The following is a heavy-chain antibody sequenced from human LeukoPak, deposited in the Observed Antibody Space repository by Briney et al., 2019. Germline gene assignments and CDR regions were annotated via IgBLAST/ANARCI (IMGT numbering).Heavy chain of an antibody. D-gene: IGHD2-2*02. CDR1: GSTFNMHA. V-gene: IGHV3-23*01. CDR3: AKTTRYIRDSDWASYYYYMVV. CDR2: ISGGGGST. Sequence: GSLRLSCTAPGSTFNMHAITWVRQSPGKGLEWVSTISGGGGSTYYADSVKGRFTLSRYNPNNILYPRINGLRAEDTGLYYSAKTTRYIRDSDWASYYYYMVVWGKGTTVTVSS. J-gene: IGHJ6*03.